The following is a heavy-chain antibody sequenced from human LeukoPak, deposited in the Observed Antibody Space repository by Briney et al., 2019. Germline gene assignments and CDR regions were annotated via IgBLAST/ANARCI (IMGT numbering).Heavy chain of an antibody. J-gene: IGHJ4*02. CDR1: GFTFSMSW. D-gene: IGHD5-18*01. CDR3: ARHLSGVTGYTYGRGIDY. V-gene: IGHV3-7*01. CDR2: IKKDGSEK. Sequence: GGSLRLSCAASGFTFSMSWMTWVRQAPGKGLEWVANIKKDGSEKYYVDSVKGRFTISRDNAKTSLYLHMNSLRAEDTAVYYCARHLSGVTGYTYGRGIDYWGQGTLVTVSS.